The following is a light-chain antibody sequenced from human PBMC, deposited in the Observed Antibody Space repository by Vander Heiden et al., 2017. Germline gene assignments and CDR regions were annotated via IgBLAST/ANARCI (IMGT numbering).Light chain of an antibody. V-gene: IGKV3-20*01. Sequence: EIVLTQSPGALSLSPGERPTLSCRSSQTVSENSLAWYQQKPGQAPRLLIFGASSRPTGLPDRSRGSGSGTDFTLTISRLEPEDFAVYYCQQYATSPFTFGPGTKVDI. CDR2: GAS. J-gene: IGKJ3*01. CDR1: QTVSENS. CDR3: QQYATSPFT.